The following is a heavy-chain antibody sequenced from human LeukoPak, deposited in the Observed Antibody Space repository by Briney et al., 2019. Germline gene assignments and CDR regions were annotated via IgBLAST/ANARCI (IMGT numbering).Heavy chain of an antibody. D-gene: IGHD4-23*01. CDR1: GYTFTGYY. CDR2: VNPNSGGT. V-gene: IGHV1-2*02. Sequence: ASVKVSCKASGYTFTGYYMNWVRQAPGQGLEWMGWVNPNSGGTEYAQKFQGRVTMTRDTSISTAHMELSRLRSDDTAVYYCARGRWKGGGAPETAYWAQETLVTVPS. J-gene: IGHJ4*02. CDR3: ARGRWKGGGAPETAY.